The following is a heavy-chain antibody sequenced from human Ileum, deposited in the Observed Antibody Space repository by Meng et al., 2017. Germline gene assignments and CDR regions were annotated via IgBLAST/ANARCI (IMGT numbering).Heavy chain of an antibody. CDR1: GYTFTGYY. CDR3: AGGEGTLGHIAVAFDY. J-gene: IGHJ4*02. Sequence: ASVKVSCKASGYTFTGYYMHWVRQAPGQGLEWMGWINPNSGGTNYAQKFQGRVTMTRDTSISTAYLELRRLSSDDTAVYYFAGGEGTLGHIAVAFDYWGQGTLVTVSS. CDR2: INPNSGGT. V-gene: IGHV1-2*02. D-gene: IGHD6-19*01.